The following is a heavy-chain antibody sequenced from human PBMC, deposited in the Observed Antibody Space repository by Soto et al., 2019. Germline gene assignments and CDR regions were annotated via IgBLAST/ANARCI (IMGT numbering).Heavy chain of an antibody. D-gene: IGHD6-19*01. CDR2: INPSGGCT. Sequence: ASVKVSCKASGYTFISVFMNCLRQVPGKGLEWMGIINPSGGCTSYAGNFQGRFTLTRDTSTSTVYMELSSLRSEDTAVYYCARVTAVADGMDVWG. CDR3: ARVTAVADGMDV. CDR1: GYTFISVF. J-gene: IGHJ6*02. V-gene: IGHV1-46*01.